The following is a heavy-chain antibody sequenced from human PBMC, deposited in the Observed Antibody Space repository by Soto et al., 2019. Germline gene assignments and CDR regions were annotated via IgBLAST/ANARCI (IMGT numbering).Heavy chain of an antibody. CDR1: GFTFSASG. CDR3: TRQSARWEDWFDP. V-gene: IGHV3-73*02. CDR2: IKDKPNNYAT. J-gene: IGHJ5*02. D-gene: IGHD1-26*01. Sequence: EAQLVESGGGLVQPGRSLMLSCAASGFTFSASGIHWVRQASGKGLEWVAHIKDKPNNYATEYAASVKGRFTISRDDSMNMAFLQMNHLKTEDAAVYFCTRQSARWEDWFDPWGQGTLVTVSS.